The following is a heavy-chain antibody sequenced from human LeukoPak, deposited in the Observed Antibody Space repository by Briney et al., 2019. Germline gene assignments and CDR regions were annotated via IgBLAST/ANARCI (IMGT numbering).Heavy chain of an antibody. CDR3: ARRPVITMVRGVIFRGMDV. V-gene: IGHV3-7*01. CDR1: GFTFSDFW. D-gene: IGHD3-10*01. J-gene: IGHJ6*02. Sequence: PGGSLRLSCAASGFTFSDFWVSWVRQAPGKGLEWVANIKQDGSKQYYLDSVKGRFTISRDNAKNSLYLQMNSLRAEDTAVYYCARRPVITMVRGVIFRGMDVWGQGTTVTVSS. CDR2: IKQDGSKQ.